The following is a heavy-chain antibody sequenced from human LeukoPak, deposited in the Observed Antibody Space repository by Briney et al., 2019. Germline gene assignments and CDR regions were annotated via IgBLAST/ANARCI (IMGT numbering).Heavy chain of an antibody. V-gene: IGHV4-34*01. CDR3: ARGVMATILTPFDY. J-gene: IGHJ4*02. CDR2: INHSGIT. CDR1: GGSFSDYY. Sequence: SETLSLTCAVYGGSFSDYYWSWIRQPPGKGLEWIGEINHSGITNYNPSLKSRVTISEDTSKNQFSLKLSSVTAADTAVYYCARGVMATILTPFDYWGQGTLVTVSS. D-gene: IGHD5-24*01.